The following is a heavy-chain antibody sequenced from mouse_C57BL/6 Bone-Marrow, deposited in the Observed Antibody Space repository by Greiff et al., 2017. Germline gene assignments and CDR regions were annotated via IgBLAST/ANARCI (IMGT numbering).Heavy chain of an antibody. CDR2: ISDGGSYT. CDR1: GFTFSSYA. J-gene: IGHJ1*03. D-gene: IGHD2-5*01. Sequence: EVNLVESGGGLVKPGGSLKLSCAASGFTFSSYAMSWVRQTPEKRLEWVATISDGGSYTYYPDNVKGRFTISRDNAKNNLYLQMSHLKSEDTAMYYGYRNYVDWYFDVWGTGTTVTVSS. CDR3: YRNYVDWYFDV. V-gene: IGHV5-4*03.